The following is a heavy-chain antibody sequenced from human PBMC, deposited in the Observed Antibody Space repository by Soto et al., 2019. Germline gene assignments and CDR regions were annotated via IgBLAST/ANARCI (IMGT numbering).Heavy chain of an antibody. Sequence: GGSLRLSCAASGFTFSSYWMSWVRQAPGKGLEWVANIKQDGSEKYYVDSVKGRFTISRDNAKNSLYLQMNSLRAEDTAVYYCARAHRTGHAGYYYYYYYGMEVWGQGTTVTVSS. D-gene: IGHD2-21*01. CDR2: IKQDGSEK. V-gene: IGHV3-7*03. CDR1: GFTFSSYW. CDR3: ARAHRTGHAGYYYYYYYGMEV. J-gene: IGHJ6*02.